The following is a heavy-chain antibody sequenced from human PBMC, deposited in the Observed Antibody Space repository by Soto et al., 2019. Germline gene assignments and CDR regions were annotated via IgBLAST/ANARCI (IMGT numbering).Heavy chain of an antibody. CDR2: IKQDGSEE. CDR3: ARPSGYCSGGSCFPFDR. CDR1: GFTFSGYW. V-gene: IGHV3-7*01. Sequence: GGSLRLSCAASGFTFSGYWMTWVRQAPGKGLEWVANIKQDGSEEYYVGSVQGRFTIFRDNTKNSVYLQMNSLRAEDSAVYYCARPSGYCSGGSCFPFDRWGQGTLVTVSS. D-gene: IGHD2-15*01. J-gene: IGHJ4*02.